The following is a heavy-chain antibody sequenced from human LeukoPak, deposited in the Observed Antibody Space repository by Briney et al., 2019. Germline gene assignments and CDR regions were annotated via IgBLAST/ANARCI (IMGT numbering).Heavy chain of an antibody. CDR2: IIPIFGTA. CDR1: GGTFSSYA. Sequence: ASVKVSCKASGGTFSSYAISWVRQAPGQGLEWMGGIIPIFGTANYARKFQGRATITTDESTSTAYMELSSLRSEDTAVYYCARDRREGVAVWFDPWGQGTLVTVSS. J-gene: IGHJ5*02. CDR3: ARDRREGVAVWFDP. D-gene: IGHD2-8*01. V-gene: IGHV1-69*05.